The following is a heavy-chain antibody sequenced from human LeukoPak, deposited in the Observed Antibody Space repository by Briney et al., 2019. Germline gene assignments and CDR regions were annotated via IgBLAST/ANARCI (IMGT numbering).Heavy chain of an antibody. V-gene: IGHV1-69*13. J-gene: IGHJ6*02. CDR2: IIPIFGTA. CDR1: GGTFSSYA. CDR3: ARDFFGVVLYGMDV. Sequence: ASVKVSCKASGGTFSSYAISWVRQAPGQGLEWMGGIIPIFGTANYAQKFQGRVTITADESTSTAYMELSSLRSEDTAVYYCARDFFGVVLYGMDVWGQGTTVTVSS. D-gene: IGHD3-3*01.